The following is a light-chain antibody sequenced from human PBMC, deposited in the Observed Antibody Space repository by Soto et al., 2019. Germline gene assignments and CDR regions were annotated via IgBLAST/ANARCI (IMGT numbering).Light chain of an antibody. Sequence: EIVLTQSPGTLSLSPGERVTLSCRASQGVSRNSLAWYQQKTGQAPRLLIYGASSRATGIPDRFSGSGSGTDLTIIISRLEPEDIEVYYCQQYGDSPTTFGQGTKVDIK. CDR1: QGVSRNS. CDR2: GAS. CDR3: QQYGDSPTT. V-gene: IGKV3-20*01. J-gene: IGKJ1*01.